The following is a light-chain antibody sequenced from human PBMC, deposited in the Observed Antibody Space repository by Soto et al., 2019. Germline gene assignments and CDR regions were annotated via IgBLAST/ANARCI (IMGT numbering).Light chain of an antibody. CDR1: QTIKSS. CDR3: QQRSDWPLT. V-gene: IGKV3-11*01. J-gene: IGKJ4*01. CDR2: DAS. Sequence: EIVLPQSPATLSLSPGERATLSCRASQTIKSSLAWYQQRPGRAPRLLIYDASNRATGIPARFSGSGSGTDFTLTISSLEPEDFAVYYCQQRSDWPLTFGGGTKVEIK.